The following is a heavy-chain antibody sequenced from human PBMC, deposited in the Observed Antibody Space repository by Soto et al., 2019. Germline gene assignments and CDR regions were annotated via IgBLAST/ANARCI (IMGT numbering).Heavy chain of an antibody. D-gene: IGHD3-3*01. CDR2: IIGSGDTT. Sequence: GGSLRLSCAASGFTFSNYAMSWVRQAPGKGLEWVASIIGSGDTTYYADSVKGRFTISRDNSKNTLYLQMNSLRAEDTAVYYCAKFYYDFWSGYPYYFDYWGQGTLVTVSS. CDR1: GFTFSNYA. V-gene: IGHV3-23*01. J-gene: IGHJ4*02. CDR3: AKFYYDFWSGYPYYFDY.